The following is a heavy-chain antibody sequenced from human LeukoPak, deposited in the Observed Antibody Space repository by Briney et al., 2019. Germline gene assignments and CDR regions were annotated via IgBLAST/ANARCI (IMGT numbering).Heavy chain of an antibody. CDR3: ARPLLTDYYDSSGYGY. CDR1: GGSISSGNYY. J-gene: IGHJ4*02. V-gene: IGHV4-61*02. CDR2: ISTSGTT. Sequence: SETLSLTCTVSGGSISSGNYYWSWIRQPAGKGLEWIARISTSGTTHYNPSLKSEVTISVDTSKNQFSLKLTSVTAADTAVYYCARPLLTDYYDSSGYGYWGQGTLVTVSS. D-gene: IGHD3-22*01.